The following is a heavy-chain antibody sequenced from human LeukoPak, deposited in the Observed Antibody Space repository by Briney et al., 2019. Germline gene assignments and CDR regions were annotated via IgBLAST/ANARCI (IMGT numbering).Heavy chain of an antibody. CDR1: GASISSYY. CDR3: ARGVVIAPQTFDY. CDR2: IYYSGSA. V-gene: IGHV4-59*01. Sequence: SETLSLTCTVSGASISSYYWSWIRQPPGKRLEWIGYIYYSGSANYNPSLKSRVTISVDTSKNQFSLKLSSVTAADTAVYYCARGVVIAPQTFDYWGQGTLVTVSS. J-gene: IGHJ4*02. D-gene: IGHD2-21*01.